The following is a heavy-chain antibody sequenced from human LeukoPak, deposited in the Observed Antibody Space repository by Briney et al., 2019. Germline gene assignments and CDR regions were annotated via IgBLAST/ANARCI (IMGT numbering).Heavy chain of an antibody. CDR3: ARDLPRDGDYVYYYGMDV. J-gene: IGHJ6*02. CDR1: GFTFSSYW. D-gene: IGHD4-17*01. Sequence: PGGSLRLSCAASGFTFSSYWMSWVRQAPGKGLEWVANIKQDGSEKYYVDSVKGRFTISRDNAKNSLYLQMNSLRAEDTAVYYCARDLPRDGDYVYYYGMDVWGQGTTVTVSS. CDR2: IKQDGSEK. V-gene: IGHV3-7*01.